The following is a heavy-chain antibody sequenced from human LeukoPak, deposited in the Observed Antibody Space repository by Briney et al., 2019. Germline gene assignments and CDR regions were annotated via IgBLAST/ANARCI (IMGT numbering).Heavy chain of an antibody. D-gene: IGHD1-1*01. J-gene: IGHJ5*02. CDR2: IYTSGST. CDR1: GGSISSGSYY. Sequence: SETLSLTCTVSGGSISSGSYYWSWIRQPAGKGLEWIGRIYTSGSTNYNPSLKSRVTISVDTSKNQFSLKLSSVTAADTAVYYCARDPGTTGWFDPWGQGTLVTVSS. CDR3: ARDPGTTGWFDP. V-gene: IGHV4-61*02.